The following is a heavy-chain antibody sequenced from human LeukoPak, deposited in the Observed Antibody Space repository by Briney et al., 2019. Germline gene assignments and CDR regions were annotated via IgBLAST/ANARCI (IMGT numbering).Heavy chain of an antibody. CDR1: GGSITNYY. Sequence: SETLSLTCTVSGGSITNYYLSWIRQPPGKGLEWIGEINHSGSTNYNPSLKSRVTISVDTSKNQFSLKLSSVTAADTAVYYCARGITIFGANDYWGQGTLVTVSS. CDR3: ARGITIFGANDY. V-gene: IGHV4-34*01. CDR2: INHSGST. J-gene: IGHJ4*02. D-gene: IGHD3-3*01.